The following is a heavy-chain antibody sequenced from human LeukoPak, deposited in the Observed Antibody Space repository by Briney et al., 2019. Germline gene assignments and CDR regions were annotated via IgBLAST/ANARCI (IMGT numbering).Heavy chain of an antibody. CDR2: IYYSGST. CDR3: ARASSSSWPYFDY. D-gene: IGHD6-13*01. CDR1: GGSISSYY. J-gene: IGHJ4*02. V-gene: IGHV4-59*01. Sequence: PSETLSLTCTVSGGSISSYYWSWIRQPPGKVLEWIGYIYYSGSTNYNPSLKSRVTISVDTSKNQFSLKLSSVTAADTAVYYCARASSSSWPYFDYWGQGTLVTVSS.